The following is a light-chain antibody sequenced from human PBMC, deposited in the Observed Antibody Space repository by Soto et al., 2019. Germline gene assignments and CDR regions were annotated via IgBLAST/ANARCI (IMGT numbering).Light chain of an antibody. Sequence: TQSPSTLSASVGDTVTITCRASQTISRWLAWYQQKPGQAPRLLIYDASTRATGIPARFSGSGSGTDFTLTISSLEPEDFAVYYCQQRSNWPITFGQGTRLEIK. V-gene: IGKV3-11*01. CDR2: DAS. CDR3: QQRSNWPIT. J-gene: IGKJ5*01. CDR1: QTISRW.